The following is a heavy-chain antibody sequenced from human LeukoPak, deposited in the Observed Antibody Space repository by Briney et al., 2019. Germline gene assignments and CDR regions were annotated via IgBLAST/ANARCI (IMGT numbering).Heavy chain of an antibody. CDR2: IYPGDSVT. D-gene: IGHD1-1*01. CDR3: ARWATGSSGFDY. J-gene: IGHJ4*02. CDR1: GYSFSTCW. V-gene: IGHV5-51*01. Sequence: GESLKISCKGFGYSFSTCWIGWVRQMPGKGLEWMGVIYPGDSVTIYSPSFRDQVTMSADRSISTAYLQWSSLKASDTAIYYCARWATGSSGFDYWGQGSLVTVSS.